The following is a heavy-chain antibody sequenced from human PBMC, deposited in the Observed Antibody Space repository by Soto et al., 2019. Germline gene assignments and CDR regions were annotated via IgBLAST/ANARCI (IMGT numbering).Heavy chain of an antibody. J-gene: IGHJ4*02. CDR2: ISGSGGST. Sequence: GGSLRLSCAASGFTFSSYTMSWVRQTPGKGLEWVSVISGSGGSTYYADSVKGRFTISRDNSKNTLYLQMNSLRAEDTAVYYCARHGRSRSSSWFDYWGQGTLVTVSS. V-gene: IGHV3-23*01. CDR3: ARHGRSRSSSWFDY. CDR1: GFTFSSYT. D-gene: IGHD6-13*01.